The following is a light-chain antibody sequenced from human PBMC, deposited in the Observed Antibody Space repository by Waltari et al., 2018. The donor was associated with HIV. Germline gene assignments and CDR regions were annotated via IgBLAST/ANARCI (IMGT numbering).Light chain of an antibody. CDR1: SGHTNYA. CDR2: LSTNCSH. CDR3: QTWGTGIVV. J-gene: IGLJ2*01. V-gene: IGLV4-69*01. Sequence: QVVLTQSPSASASLGASVKLTCTLSSGHTNYAIAWHQQQPEKGPRYLLGLSTNCSHTKGDGIPVRSSGSSAGAELSLTISRLQSEDAADYYCQTWGTGIVVFGGGTKLTVL.